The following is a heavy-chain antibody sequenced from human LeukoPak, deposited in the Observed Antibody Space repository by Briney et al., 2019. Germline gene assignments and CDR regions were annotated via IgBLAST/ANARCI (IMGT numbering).Heavy chain of an antibody. D-gene: IGHD4-17*01. CDR2: MNPNSGKT. CDR3: ARIDYGNAFDI. J-gene: IGHJ3*02. Sequence: ASVKVSCKASGYTFTTYDINWVRQATGQGLEWLGWMNPNSGKTGCAQKFQGRLTITWNTSINTAYMELGSLTSEDTAVYYCARIDYGNAFDIWGRGTMVTVSS. CDR1: GYTFTTYD. V-gene: IGHV1-8*03.